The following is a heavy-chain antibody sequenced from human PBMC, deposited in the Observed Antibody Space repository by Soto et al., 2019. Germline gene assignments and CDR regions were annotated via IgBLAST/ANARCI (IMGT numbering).Heavy chain of an antibody. CDR2: IYYSGST. CDR1: GGSISSGDYY. Sequence: PSETLSLTCTVSGGSISSGDYYWIWIRQPPGKGLEWIGYIYYSGSTYYNPSLKSRVTISVDTSKNQFSLKLSSVTAADTAVYYCARDGTVEYPFGMDVWGQGTTVTVSS. CDR3: ARDGTVEYPFGMDV. D-gene: IGHD2-8*02. J-gene: IGHJ6*02. V-gene: IGHV4-30-4*01.